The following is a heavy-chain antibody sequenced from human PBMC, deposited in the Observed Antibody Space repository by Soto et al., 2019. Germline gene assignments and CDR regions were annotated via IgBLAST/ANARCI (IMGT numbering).Heavy chain of an antibody. CDR3: ARVYGSGSYYNEPYYYGMDV. J-gene: IGHJ6*02. CDR1: GGTFSSYA. Sequence: SVKVSCKASGGTFSSYAISWVRQAPGQGLEWMGGIIPIFGTANYAQKFQGRVTITADESTSTAYMELSSLRSEDTAVYYCARVYGSGSYYNEPYYYGMDVWGQGTTVTVSS. V-gene: IGHV1-69*13. D-gene: IGHD3-10*01. CDR2: IIPIFGTA.